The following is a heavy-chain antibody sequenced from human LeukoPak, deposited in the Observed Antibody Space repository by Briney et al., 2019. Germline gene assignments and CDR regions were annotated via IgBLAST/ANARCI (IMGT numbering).Heavy chain of an antibody. D-gene: IGHD6-13*01. V-gene: IGHV3-30*04. CDR2: ISYDGSNK. CDR3: AREYSSSWSYNTFDY. J-gene: IGHJ4*02. CDR1: GFTFSSYA. Sequence: GGSLRLTCAASGFTFSSYAMHWVREAPGKGMEWVAVISYDGSNKYYADSVKGRFTISRDNSKNTLYLQMNSLRAEDTAVYYCAREYSSSWSYNTFDYWGQGTLVTVSS.